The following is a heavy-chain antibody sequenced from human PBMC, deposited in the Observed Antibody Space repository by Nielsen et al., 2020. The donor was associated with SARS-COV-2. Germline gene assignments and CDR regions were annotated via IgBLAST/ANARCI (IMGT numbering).Heavy chain of an antibody. V-gene: IGHV3-7*03. Sequence: GESLKISCAASGFTFSSYWMSWVRQAPGKGLEWVANIKQDGSEKYYVDSVKGRFTISRDNAKNSLYLQMNSLRAEDTALYYCAKGMDGMDVWGQGTTVTVSS. CDR3: AKGMDGMDV. CDR2: IKQDGSEK. CDR1: GFTFSSYW. J-gene: IGHJ6*02. D-gene: IGHD2-8*01.